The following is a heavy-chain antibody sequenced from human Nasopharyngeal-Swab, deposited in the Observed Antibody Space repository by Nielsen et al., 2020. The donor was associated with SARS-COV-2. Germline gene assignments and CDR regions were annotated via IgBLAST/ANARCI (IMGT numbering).Heavy chain of an antibody. J-gene: IGHJ5*02. CDR3: ARSSRRAYYYGSGSPEGFDP. D-gene: IGHD3-10*01. Sequence: RQAPGKGLEWIGEINHSGSTNYNPSLKSRVTISVDTSKNQFSLKLSSVTAAYTAVYYCARSSRRAYYYGSGSPEGFDPWGQGTLVTVSS. V-gene: IGHV4-34*01. CDR2: INHSGST.